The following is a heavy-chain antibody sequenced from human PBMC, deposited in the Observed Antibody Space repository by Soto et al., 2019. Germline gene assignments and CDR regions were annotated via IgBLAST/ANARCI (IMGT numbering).Heavy chain of an antibody. D-gene: IGHD6-6*01. V-gene: IGHV3-21*01. Sequence: WGSLRLSCAASGFTFSSYSMSWVRQAPGKGLEWVSSISSSSSYIYYADSVKGRLTISRDNAKNSLYPQMNSLRAEDTAVYYCAGIEYSSSSTAFDIWGQGTMVTVSS. CDR3: AGIEYSSSSTAFDI. CDR2: ISSSSSYI. J-gene: IGHJ3*02. CDR1: GFTFSSYS.